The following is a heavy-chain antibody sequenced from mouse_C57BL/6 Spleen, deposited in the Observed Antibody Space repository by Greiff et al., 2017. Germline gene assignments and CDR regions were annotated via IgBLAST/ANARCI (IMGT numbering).Heavy chain of an antibody. Sequence: QVQLQQPGAELVKPGASVTLSCKASGYTFTSYWMHWVKQRPGQGLEWIGMIHPNSGSTNYNEKFKSKATLTVDKSSSTAYMQLSSLTSEDSAVYYCARSGTGTYYFDYWGQGTTLTVSS. J-gene: IGHJ2*01. CDR1: GYTFTSYW. CDR3: ARSGTGTYYFDY. V-gene: IGHV1-64*01. D-gene: IGHD4-1*01. CDR2: IHPNSGST.